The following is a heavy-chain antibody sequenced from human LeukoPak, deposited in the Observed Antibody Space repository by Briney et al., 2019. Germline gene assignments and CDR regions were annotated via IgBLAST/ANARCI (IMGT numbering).Heavy chain of an antibody. J-gene: IGHJ4*02. Sequence: PGGSLRLSCVASGFTFSTSWVTWVRQAPGKGLEWVANIDEHGNGKYYVDSVKGRFAISRDYASNSVFLQMNSLRAEDTSVYYCARDAGWGYYDLWGQGTPVTVSS. CDR3: ARDAGWGYYDL. CDR1: GFTFSTSW. V-gene: IGHV3-7*01. CDR2: IDEHGNGK. D-gene: IGHD1-26*01.